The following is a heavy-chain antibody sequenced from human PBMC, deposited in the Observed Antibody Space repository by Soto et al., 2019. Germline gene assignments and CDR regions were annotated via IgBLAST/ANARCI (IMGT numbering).Heavy chain of an antibody. CDR2: IYHSGST. CDR3: ARGGPRFGELSTNWFDP. J-gene: IGHJ5*02. Sequence: QLQLQESGSGLVKPSQTLSLTCAVSGGSISSGGYSWSWIQQPPGKGLEWIGYIYHSGSTYYNPSLKSRVTISVDRSKNQFSLKLSSVTAADTAVYYCARGGPRFGELSTNWFDPWGQGTLVTVSS. V-gene: IGHV4-30-2*01. CDR1: GGSISSGGYS. D-gene: IGHD3-10*01.